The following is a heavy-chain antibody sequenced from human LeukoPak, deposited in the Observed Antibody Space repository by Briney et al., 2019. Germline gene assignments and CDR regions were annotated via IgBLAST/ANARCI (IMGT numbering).Heavy chain of an antibody. CDR2: INPSGGST. D-gene: IGHD1-26*01. Sequence: ASVKVSCMASGYTFTSYYMHWVRQAPGQGLEWMGIINPSGGSTSYAQKFQGRVTMTRDTSTSTVYMELSSLRSEDTAEYYCATLTGPYSGSYYGSFDYWGQGTLVTVSS. CDR3: ATLTGPYSGSYYGSFDY. V-gene: IGHV1-46*01. J-gene: IGHJ4*02. CDR1: GYTFTSYY.